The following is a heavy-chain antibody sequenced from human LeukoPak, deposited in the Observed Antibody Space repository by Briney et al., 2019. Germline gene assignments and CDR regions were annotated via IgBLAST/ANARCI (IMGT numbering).Heavy chain of an antibody. J-gene: IGHJ5*02. CDR2: IYYIGST. V-gene: IGHV4-39*01. Sequence: TSETLSLTCTVSGGSISTSGSLWGWIRQPPGKGLEWIGTIYYIGSTYYSPSLKSRFSISVDTSKNQFSLRLTSVTAADTAVYYCARRTSTGRFDPWGQGTLVTVSS. CDR3: ARRTSTGRFDP. D-gene: IGHD1-1*01. CDR1: GGSISTSGSL.